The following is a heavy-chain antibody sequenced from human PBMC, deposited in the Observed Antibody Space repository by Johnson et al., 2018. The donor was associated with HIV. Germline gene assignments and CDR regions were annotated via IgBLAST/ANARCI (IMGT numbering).Heavy chain of an antibody. D-gene: IGHD3-22*01. CDR3: AKASTPTMIVVVISAFDV. Sequence: QVQLVESGGGLVQPGGSLTLSCAASGFTFSTYAMHWVRQAPGQGLEWVAVIWYDGHFTYYGESVKGRFTISRDNSKNTLFLQLNSLGAEDTAVYYCAKASTPTMIVVVISAFDVWGQGTKVTVSS. J-gene: IGHJ3*01. CDR2: IWYDGHFT. CDR1: GFTFSTYA. V-gene: IGHV3-33*06.